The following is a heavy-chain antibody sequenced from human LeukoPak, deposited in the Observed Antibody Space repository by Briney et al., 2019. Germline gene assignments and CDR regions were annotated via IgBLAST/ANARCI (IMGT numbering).Heavy chain of an antibody. CDR2: IYPRDSDA. D-gene: IGHD6-13*01. CDR1: GYSFTSYW. Sequence: PGESLKISCKASGYSFTSYWIAWVRQMPGQGLEWMGVIYPRDSDAKYSPSFQGQVTISADKSINTAYLQWSSLEASDTAMYYCAKVGPSSSSDYWGQGTLVTVSS. J-gene: IGHJ4*02. V-gene: IGHV5-51*01. CDR3: AKVGPSSSSDY.